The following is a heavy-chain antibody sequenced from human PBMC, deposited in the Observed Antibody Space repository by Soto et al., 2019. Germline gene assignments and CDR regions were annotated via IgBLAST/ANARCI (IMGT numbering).Heavy chain of an antibody. CDR1: GFTFSSYA. CDR3: AKSYQLLSFPTNIYMDV. V-gene: IGHV3-23*01. Sequence: GGSLRLSCAASGFTFSSYAMSWVRQAPGKGLEWVSAISGSGGSTYYADSVKGRFTISRDNSKNTLYLQMNSLRAEDTAVYYCAKSYQLLSFPTNIYMDVWGKGTTVTVSS. CDR2: ISGSGGST. J-gene: IGHJ6*03. D-gene: IGHD2-2*01.